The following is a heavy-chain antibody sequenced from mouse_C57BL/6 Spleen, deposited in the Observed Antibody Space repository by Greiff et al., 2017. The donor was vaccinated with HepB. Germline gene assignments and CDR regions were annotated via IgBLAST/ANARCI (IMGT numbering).Heavy chain of an antibody. D-gene: IGHD1-1*01. CDR1: GFSLTSYG. CDR2: IWRGGST. CDR3: AKKRGGSSYDFYAMDY. V-gene: IGHV2-5*01. J-gene: IGHJ4*01. Sequence: VQLQQSGPGLVQPSQSLSITCTVSGFSLTSYGVHWVRQSPGKGLEWLGVIWRGGSTDYNAAFMSRLSITKDNSKSQVFFKMNSLQADDTAIYYCAKKRGGSSYDFYAMDYWGQGTSVTVSS.